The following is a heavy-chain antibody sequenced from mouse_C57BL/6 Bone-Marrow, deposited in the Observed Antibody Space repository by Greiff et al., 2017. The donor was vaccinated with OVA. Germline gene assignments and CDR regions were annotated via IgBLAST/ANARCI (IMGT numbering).Heavy chain of an antibody. V-gene: IGHV2-2*01. CDR1: GFSLTSYG. CDR2: IWSGGST. J-gene: IGHJ3*01. D-gene: IGHD1-1*01. Sequence: VKLMESGPGLVQPSQSLSITCTVSGFSLTSYGVHWVRQSPGKGLEWLGVIWSGGSTDYNAAFISILSISKDNSKSQVFFKMNSLQADDTAIYYCARTPYYYGSSYFWFAYWGQGTLVTVSA. CDR3: ARTPYYYGSSYFWFAY.